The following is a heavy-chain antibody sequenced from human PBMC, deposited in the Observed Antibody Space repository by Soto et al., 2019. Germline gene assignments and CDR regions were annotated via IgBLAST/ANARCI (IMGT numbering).Heavy chain of an antibody. Sequence: QVQLVQSGAEVKNPGASVKVSCKASGYTFTSYFISWVRQAPGQGLARMGWISAYNGNTNYIQKLQGRVTMTTDTSTSPAYMELRSLRSADTSAYYCARDLPPSDYWGQGTLVTVSS. CDR1: GYTFTSYF. CDR2: ISAYNGNT. CDR3: ARDLPPSDY. V-gene: IGHV1-18*01. J-gene: IGHJ4*02.